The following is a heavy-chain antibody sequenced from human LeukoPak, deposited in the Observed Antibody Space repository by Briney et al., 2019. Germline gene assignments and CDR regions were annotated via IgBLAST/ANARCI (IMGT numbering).Heavy chain of an antibody. D-gene: IGHD1/OR15-1a*01. CDR3: AIEHFAGSLLDY. J-gene: IGHJ4*02. Sequence: GASVKVSCRASGYTFTGYYMHWVRQAPGQGLEWMGWINPNSGGTNYAQKFQGRVTMTRDTSISTAYMELSRLRSDDTAVYYCAIEHFAGSLLDYWGQGTLVTVSS. CDR1: GYTFTGYY. CDR2: INPNSGGT. V-gene: IGHV1-2*02.